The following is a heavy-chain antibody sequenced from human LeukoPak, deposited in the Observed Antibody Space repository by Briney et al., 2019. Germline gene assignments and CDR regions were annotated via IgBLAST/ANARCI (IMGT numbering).Heavy chain of an antibody. J-gene: IGHJ3*02. D-gene: IGHD5-24*01. CDR1: GGSISSYY. CDR2: IYTSGST. V-gene: IGHV4-4*07. CDR3: ARAVEGGPIAPDDAFDI. Sequence: PSETLSLTCTVSGGSISSYYWSWIRQPAGKGLEWIGRIYTSGSTNYNPSLKSRVTMSVDTSKNQFSLKLSSVAAADTAVYYCARAVEGGPIAPDDAFDIWGQGTMVTVSS.